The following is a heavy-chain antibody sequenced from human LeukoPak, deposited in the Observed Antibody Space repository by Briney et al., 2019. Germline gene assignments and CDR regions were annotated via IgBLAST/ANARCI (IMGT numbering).Heavy chain of an antibody. D-gene: IGHD3-9*01. CDR2: IYYSGST. CDR1: GGSISSYY. V-gene: IGHV4-59*08. CDR3: ARLDLTGYHLDY. J-gene: IGHJ4*02. Sequence: PSETLSLTCTVSGGSISSYYWSWIRQPPGKGLEWIGYIYYSGSTNYNPSLKSRVTISVDTSKNQFSLKLSSVTAADTAVYYCARLDLTGYHLDYWGQGTLVTVSS.